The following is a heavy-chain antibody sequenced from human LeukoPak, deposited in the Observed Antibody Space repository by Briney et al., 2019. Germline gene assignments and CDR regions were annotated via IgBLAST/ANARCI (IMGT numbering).Heavy chain of an antibody. Sequence: GDSLKISCKGSGYSFTSYWIVWVRQMPGKGLEWMGVIHPGEYERRYSPPFEGQVTISADKSISTSYLQWSSLKASDTAMYYCSLGMGTPYNWFDPWGQGTLVTVSS. CDR3: SLGMGTPYNWFDP. CDR2: IHPGEYER. D-gene: IGHD1-14*01. CDR1: GYSFTSYW. J-gene: IGHJ5*02. V-gene: IGHV5-51*01.